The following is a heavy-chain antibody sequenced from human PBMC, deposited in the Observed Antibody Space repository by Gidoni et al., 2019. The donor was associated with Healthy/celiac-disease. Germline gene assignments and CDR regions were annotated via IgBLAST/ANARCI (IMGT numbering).Heavy chain of an antibody. D-gene: IGHD2-2*01. V-gene: IGHV1-18*01. Sequence: QVQLVQSGDEVKKPGASVKVSCKASGYTFTRYGISWLRQAPGQGREGMGWISAYNGNTNYAQKLQGRVTMTTDTSTSTAYMELRSLRSDDTAGYYCARTIDIVVVPAACDYWGQGTLVTVSS. CDR2: ISAYNGNT. CDR3: ARTIDIVVVPAACDY. CDR1: GYTFTRYG. J-gene: IGHJ4*02.